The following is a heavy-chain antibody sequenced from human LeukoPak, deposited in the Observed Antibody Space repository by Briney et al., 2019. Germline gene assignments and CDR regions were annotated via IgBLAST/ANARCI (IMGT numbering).Heavy chain of an antibody. J-gene: IGHJ5*02. V-gene: IGHV4-39*01. CDR2: IYYRGST. CDR3: AILGTGSS. Sequence: PSETLSLTCTVSGGSISSSTYYWGWIRQPPGRGLEWIGTIYYRGSTYYSPSLKSRVTISVDTSNNQFSLRLSSVTAADPAVYHCAILGTGSSWGQGTLVTVSS. D-gene: IGHD3-10*01. CDR1: GGSISSSTYY.